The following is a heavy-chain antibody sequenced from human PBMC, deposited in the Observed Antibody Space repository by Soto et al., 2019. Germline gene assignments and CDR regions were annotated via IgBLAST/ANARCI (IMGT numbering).Heavy chain of an antibody. CDR3: AKATATGGGAFDI. V-gene: IGHV3-23*01. J-gene: IGHJ3*02. CDR2: ILVAGST. CDR1: GFICSSYD. Sequence: GGSLRLSCAASGFICSSYDMSWVRQAPGKGLEWVSTILVAGSTHYEDSVKGRFTISRDTSKNTVYLQMNSLTAGDAAVYYCAKATATGGGAFDICGQGTMVTVSS. D-gene: IGHD2-8*02.